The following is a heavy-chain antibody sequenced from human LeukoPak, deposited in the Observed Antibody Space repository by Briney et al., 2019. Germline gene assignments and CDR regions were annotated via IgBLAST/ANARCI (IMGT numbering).Heavy chain of an antibody. Sequence: SLKISCAASGFTFSTYAMHWVRQPPGKGLEWVAVISHDGSNEYYADSVKGRFTISRDNSKNTLSLQMNSLRGDDTAVYYCARSYDSSGYYSFDCWGQGTLVTVSS. CDR2: ISHDGSNE. CDR1: GFTFSTYA. CDR3: ARSYDSSGYYSFDC. V-gene: IGHV3-30-3*01. J-gene: IGHJ4*02. D-gene: IGHD3-22*01.